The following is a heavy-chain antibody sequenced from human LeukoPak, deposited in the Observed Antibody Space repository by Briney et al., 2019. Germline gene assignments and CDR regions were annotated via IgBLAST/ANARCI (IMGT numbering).Heavy chain of an antibody. V-gene: IGHV4-59*12. CDR2: IYYSGST. Sequence: SETLSLTCTVSGGSISSYYWSWIRQPPGKGLEWIGYIYYSGSTNYNPSLKSRVTISVDKSKNQFSLKLSSVTAADTAVYYCARDPTAGVDPWGQGTLVTVSS. D-gene: IGHD1-14*01. CDR3: ARDPTAGVDP. CDR1: GGSISSYY. J-gene: IGHJ5*02.